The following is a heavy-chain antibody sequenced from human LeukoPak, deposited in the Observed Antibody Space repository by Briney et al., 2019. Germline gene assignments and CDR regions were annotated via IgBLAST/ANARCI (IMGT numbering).Heavy chain of an antibody. D-gene: IGHD5-18*01. V-gene: IGHV3-48*03. J-gene: IGHJ5*02. CDR2: ISSSGRTM. CDR1: GFTFSSYE. CDR3: ARDSGYSYGAFDP. Sequence: GGSLRLSCAASGFTFSSYEMNWVRQAPGKGLEWVSYISSSGRTMYYADFVKGRFTISRENAKNSLYLQMNSLRAEDTAVYYCARDSGYSYGAFDPWGQGTLVTVSS.